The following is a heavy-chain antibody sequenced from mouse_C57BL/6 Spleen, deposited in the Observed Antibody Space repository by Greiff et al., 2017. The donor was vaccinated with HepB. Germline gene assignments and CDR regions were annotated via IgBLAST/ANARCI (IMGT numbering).Heavy chain of an antibody. V-gene: IGHV1-80*01. CDR3: ARGATVVDYFDY. D-gene: IGHD1-1*01. J-gene: IGHJ2*01. CDR2: IYPGDGDT. Sequence: QVQLQQSGAELVKPGASVKISCKASGYAFSSYWMNWVKQRPGKGLEWIGQIYPGDGDTNYNGKFKGKATLTADKSSSTAYMQLSSLTSEDSAVYFCARGATVVDYFDYWGQGTTLTVSS. CDR1: GYAFSSYW.